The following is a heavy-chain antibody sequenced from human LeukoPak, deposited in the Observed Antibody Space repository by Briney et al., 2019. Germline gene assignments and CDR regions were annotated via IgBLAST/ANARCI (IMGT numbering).Heavy chain of an antibody. CDR3: ARANRINYDFWSGYYSYYGMDV. CDR1: GGSFSGYY. D-gene: IGHD3-3*01. J-gene: IGHJ6*02. Sequence: KPSETLSLTCAVYGGSFSGYYWSWIRQPPGKGLEWIGEINHSGSTNYNPSLKSRVTISVDTSKNQFSLKLSSVTAADTAVYYCARANRINYDFWSGYYSYYGMDVWGQGTTVTVSS. V-gene: IGHV4-34*01. CDR2: INHSGST.